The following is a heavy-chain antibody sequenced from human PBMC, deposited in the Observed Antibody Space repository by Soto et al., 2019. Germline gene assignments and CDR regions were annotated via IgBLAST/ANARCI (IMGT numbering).Heavy chain of an antibody. CDR2: ISAYNGNT. V-gene: IGHV1-18*01. Sequence: QVQLVQSGAEVKKPGASVKVSCKASGYTFTSYGISWVRQAPGQGLEWMGWISAYNGNTNYAQKLQGRVTMTTDTSTSTAYMELRSLRSDDTAVYYWARDQYDYNWGSYRYAFDIWGQGTMVTVSS. CDR1: GYTFTSYG. D-gene: IGHD3-16*02. CDR3: ARDQYDYNWGSYRYAFDI. J-gene: IGHJ3*02.